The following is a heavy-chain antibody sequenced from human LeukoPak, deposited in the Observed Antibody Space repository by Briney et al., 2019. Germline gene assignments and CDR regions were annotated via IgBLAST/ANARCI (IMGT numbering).Heavy chain of an antibody. CDR1: GYTFTSYG. D-gene: IGHD3-9*01. Sequence: ASVKASCKASGYTFTSYGISWVRQAPGQGLEWMGWISAYNGNTNYAQKLQGRVTMTTDTSTSTAYMELRSLRSDDTAVYYCARCDWLLYFYYFDYWGQGTLVTVSS. V-gene: IGHV1-18*01. J-gene: IGHJ4*02. CDR3: ARCDWLLYFYYFDY. CDR2: ISAYNGNT.